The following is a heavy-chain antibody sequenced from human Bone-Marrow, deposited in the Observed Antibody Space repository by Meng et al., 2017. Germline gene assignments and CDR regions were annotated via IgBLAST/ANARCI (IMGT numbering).Heavy chain of an antibody. J-gene: IGHJ4*02. V-gene: IGHV3-33*01. D-gene: IGHD6-19*01. CDR1: GFTFSSYG. Sequence: GGSLRLSCAASGFTFSSYGMHWVRQAPGKGLEWVAVIWYDGSNKYYADSVKGRFTISRDNSKNTLYLQMNSLRAEDTAVYYCARVGSGLSNSSGWYLVYWGQGTLVTVSS. CDR2: IWYDGSNK. CDR3: ARVGSGLSNSSGWYLVY.